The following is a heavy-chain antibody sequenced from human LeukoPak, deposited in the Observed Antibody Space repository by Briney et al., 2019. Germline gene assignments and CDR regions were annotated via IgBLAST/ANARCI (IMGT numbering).Heavy chain of an antibody. Sequence: SETLSLTCTVSGGSISSYYWSWIRQPPGKVLEWIGYIYYSGSTNYNPSLKSRVTISVDTSKNQFSLKLSSVTAADTAVYYCARDRPNDTTAFDIWGQGTMVTVSS. D-gene: IGHD3-22*01. V-gene: IGHV4-59*01. CDR2: IYYSGST. CDR3: ARDRPNDTTAFDI. J-gene: IGHJ3*02. CDR1: GGSISSYY.